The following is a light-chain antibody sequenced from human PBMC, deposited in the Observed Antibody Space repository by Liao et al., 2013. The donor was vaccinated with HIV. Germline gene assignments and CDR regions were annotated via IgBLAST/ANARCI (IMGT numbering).Light chain of an antibody. J-gene: IGLJ2*01. V-gene: IGLV3-1*01. Sequence: SYELTQPPSVSVSPGQTASLTCSGDKLGKKYTCWYLQKPGQSPVLVIYQNDKRPSGIPERFSGSNSGNTATLTISGTQAVDEADYYCQAWDSSPVFGGGTKLTVL. CDR2: QND. CDR1: KLGKKY. CDR3: QAWDSSPV.